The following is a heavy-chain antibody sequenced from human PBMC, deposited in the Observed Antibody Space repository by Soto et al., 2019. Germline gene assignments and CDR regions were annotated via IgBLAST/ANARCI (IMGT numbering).Heavy chain of an antibody. Sequence: EVQLLESGGGLVQPGGSLRLSCAASGFTFSSYAMSWVRQAPGKGQEWVSAISGSGGSTYYADSVKGRFTISRDNSKNRLYLQMNSLRAEDTAVYYCANLAAYNGGGDAFDIWGQGTMVTVSS. CDR2: ISGSGGST. V-gene: IGHV3-23*01. J-gene: IGHJ3*02. CDR1: GFTFSSYA. CDR3: ANLAAYNGGGDAFDI. D-gene: IGHD6-25*01.